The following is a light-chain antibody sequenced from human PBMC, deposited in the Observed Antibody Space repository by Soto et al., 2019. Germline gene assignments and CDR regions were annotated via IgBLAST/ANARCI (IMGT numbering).Light chain of an antibody. CDR3: QSYDSSLSVV. CDR2: GNS. Sequence: QSVLTQPPSVSGAPGQRVTISCTGSSSNIGAGYDVHWYQQLPGTAPKLLIYGNSNRPSGVPDRIFASKSGTSASLAITGLQAEDEADYYCQSYDSSLSVVFGGGTKLTVL. J-gene: IGLJ3*02. CDR1: SSNIGAGYD. V-gene: IGLV1-40*01.